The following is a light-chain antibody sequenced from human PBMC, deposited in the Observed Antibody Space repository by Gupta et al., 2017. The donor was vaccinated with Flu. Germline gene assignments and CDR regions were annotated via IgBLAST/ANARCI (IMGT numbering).Light chain of an antibody. Sequence: VMPPSPATLSVSPGESATLSCTASQSVSSNLAWYQQKPGQAPRLLIYGGSTRATGIPARFSGSGSGTEFTLKISRVQAEDVAVYYCKQYKKWPWTFGQGTKVEIK. CDR2: GGS. CDR3: KQYKKWPWT. V-gene: IGKV3-15*01. J-gene: IGKJ1*01. CDR1: QSVSSN.